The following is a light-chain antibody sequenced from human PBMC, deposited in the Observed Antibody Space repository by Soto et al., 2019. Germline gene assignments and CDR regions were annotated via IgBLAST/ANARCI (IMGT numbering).Light chain of an antibody. J-gene: IGKJ5*01. CDR2: HAS. CDR3: QQYGSSPIT. Sequence: EIVMTQSPATLSVSPGERAALSCRASESVNTNLAWYQQRPGQAPRLLIYHASTRATGIPARFSGSGSGTEFTLTISSLQSEDFAVYFCQQYGSSPITFGQGTRLEIK. V-gene: IGKV3-15*01. CDR1: ESVNTN.